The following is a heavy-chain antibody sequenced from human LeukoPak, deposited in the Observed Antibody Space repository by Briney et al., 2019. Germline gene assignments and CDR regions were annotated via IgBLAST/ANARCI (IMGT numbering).Heavy chain of an antibody. CDR3: AKVAGGDYYFDY. Sequence: GGSLRLSCAASGSTFDDYGMSWVRQAPGKGLEWVSGINWNGGSTGYADSVKGRFTISRDNAKNSLYLQMNSLRAEDTALYYCAKVAGGDYYFDYWGQGTLVTVSS. CDR2: INWNGGST. CDR1: GSTFDDYG. D-gene: IGHD2-21*02. J-gene: IGHJ4*02. V-gene: IGHV3-20*04.